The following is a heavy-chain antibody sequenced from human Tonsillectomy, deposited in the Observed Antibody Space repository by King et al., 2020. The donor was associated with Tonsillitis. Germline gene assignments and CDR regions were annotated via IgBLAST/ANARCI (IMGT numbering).Heavy chain of an antibody. CDR2: ITAYNGNT. J-gene: IGHJ3*02. V-gene: IGHV1-18*01. D-gene: IGHD6-13*01. CDR3: RVIPAAGPNAFDI. Sequence: QLVQSGAAVKKPGASVKVSCKASGYSFTSYGISWVRQAPGQGLEWMGWITAYNGNTNCTQKLQGRVTMTTDTSTSTAYMELRSLRSDDTAVYFCRVIPAAGPNAFDIWGQGTMVTVSS. CDR1: GYSFTSYG.